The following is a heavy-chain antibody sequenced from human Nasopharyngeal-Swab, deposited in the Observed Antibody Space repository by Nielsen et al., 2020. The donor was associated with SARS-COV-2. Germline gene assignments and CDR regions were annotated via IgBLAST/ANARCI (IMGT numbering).Heavy chain of an antibody. CDR3: ARDFSGFPVSDYYYGMDV. V-gene: IGHV4-61*02. Sequence: LRLSCAVSGGSISSGGYSWSWIRQPPGKGLEWIGRIYTSGSTNYNPSLKSRVTMSVDTSKNQFSLKLSSVTAADTAVYYCARDFSGFPVSDYYYGMDVWGQGTTVTVSS. D-gene: IGHD3-10*01. J-gene: IGHJ6*02. CDR2: IYTSGST. CDR1: GGSISSGGYS.